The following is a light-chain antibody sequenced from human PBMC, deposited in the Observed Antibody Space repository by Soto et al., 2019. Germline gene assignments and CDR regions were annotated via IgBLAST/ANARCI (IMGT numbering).Light chain of an antibody. J-gene: IGLJ2*01. CDR2: YVS. V-gene: IGLV2-14*03. Sequence: QSALTQPASVSGSPGQSITISCTGTSSDVGGYSYVSWYQQHPGKAPKLMIYYVSNRPSGVSNRFSGSKSGNTASLTISGLQAEDEADYYCSSYTSSSTLVVFGGGTKPPS. CDR3: SSYTSSSTLVV. CDR1: SSDVGGYSY.